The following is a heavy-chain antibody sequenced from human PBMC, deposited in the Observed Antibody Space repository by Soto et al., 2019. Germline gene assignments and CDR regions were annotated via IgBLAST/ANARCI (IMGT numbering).Heavy chain of an antibody. D-gene: IGHD3-3*01. Sequence: QVQLVQSGAEVKKPGSSVKVSCKASGGTFSSYAINWVRQAPGQGLEWMGGIIPIFSSGNHAQKFQGRVTITADESTSTAYMELSSLRSEDTARYYCAREDHGDFWSGYSSWGQGTLVTVSS. CDR1: GGTFSSYA. CDR2: IIPIFSSG. CDR3: AREDHGDFWSGYSS. J-gene: IGHJ5*02. V-gene: IGHV1-69*01.